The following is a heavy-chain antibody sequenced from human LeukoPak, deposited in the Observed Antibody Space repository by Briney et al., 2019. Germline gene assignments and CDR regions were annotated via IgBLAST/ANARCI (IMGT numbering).Heavy chain of an antibody. J-gene: IGHJ4*02. CDR2: ISDDGSNK. D-gene: IGHD3-22*01. CDR3: AKDRRSLYYGSSGYYYH. Sequence: GGSLRLSCAASGFTFSSYGMHWVRQAPGKGLEWVSVISDDGSNKYYADSVKGRFTISRDNSKNTLYLQMNSLRAEDTAVYYCAKDRRSLYYGSSGYYYHWGQGTLVTVSS. CDR1: GFTFSSYG. V-gene: IGHV3-30*18.